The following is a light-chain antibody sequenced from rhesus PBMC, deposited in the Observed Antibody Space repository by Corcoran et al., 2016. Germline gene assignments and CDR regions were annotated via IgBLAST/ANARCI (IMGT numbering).Light chain of an antibody. Sequence: DIQMTQSPSSLSASVGDTVTITCRASQSISSWLAWYQQKPGKAPKLLIYTASSLQSGGPSRFSGSGSGTGFTLTISSLQSEDFATYSCQQYNGSPSSFGQGTKVEIK. CDR1: QSISSW. V-gene: IGKV1-22*01. CDR2: TAS. CDR3: QQYNGSPSS. J-gene: IGKJ2*01.